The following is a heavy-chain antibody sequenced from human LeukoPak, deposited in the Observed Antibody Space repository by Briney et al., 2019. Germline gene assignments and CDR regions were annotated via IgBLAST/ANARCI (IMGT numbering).Heavy chain of an antibody. V-gene: IGHV3-66*02. CDR2: IYSGGST. J-gene: IGHJ4*02. CDR3: ARDDYGDYIFDY. CDR1: GFTVSSNY. D-gene: IGHD4-17*01. Sequence: GGSLRLSCAASGFTVSSNYMSWVRQAPGKGLEWVSVIYSGGSTYYADSVKGRFTISRDNSKNTLYLQMNSLRAGDTAVYYCARDDYGDYIFDYWGQGTLVTVSS.